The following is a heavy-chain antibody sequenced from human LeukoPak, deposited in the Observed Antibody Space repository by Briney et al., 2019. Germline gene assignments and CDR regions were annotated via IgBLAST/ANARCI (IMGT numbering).Heavy chain of an antibody. CDR3: ARDQYYDSKGWFDP. Sequence: VASVKLSCASSGYTFNSYYITWVRQAPGQGLEWMSWIHTYNSNTNYAHKLDGRITITTDTSNSTDYKELSILRADDTAVYYCARDQYYDSKGWFDPWGQGTLVSVSS. J-gene: IGHJ5*02. CDR1: GYTFNSYY. V-gene: IGHV1-18*01. CDR2: IHTYNSNT. D-gene: IGHD3-22*01.